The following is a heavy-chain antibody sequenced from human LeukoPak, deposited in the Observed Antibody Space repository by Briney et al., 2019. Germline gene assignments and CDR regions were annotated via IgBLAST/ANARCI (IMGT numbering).Heavy chain of an antibody. CDR1: GLIFSNYG. CDR2: ISSSGSAI. J-gene: IGHJ4*02. Sequence: GGSLRLSCSASGLIFSNYGMHWVRQAPGKGLEWISYISSSGSAIYYADSVKGRFTISRDNAKNSLYLQMNSLRAEDTAVYYCARDYNFDYWGQGTLVTVSS. CDR3: ARDYNFDY. V-gene: IGHV3-48*03.